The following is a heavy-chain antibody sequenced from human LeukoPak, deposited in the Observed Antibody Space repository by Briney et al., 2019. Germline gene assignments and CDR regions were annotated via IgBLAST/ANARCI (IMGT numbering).Heavy chain of an antibody. CDR1: GFAFSSYD. J-gene: IGHJ4*01. D-gene: IGHD4-23*01. CDR3: AKSLVRWAFDY. V-gene: IGHV3-23*01. CDR2: LTTDGGST. Sequence: GGSLRLSCAASGFAFSSYDMSWVRQAPGKGLEWVSSLTTDGGSTEYADSVKGRFTISRDNSKNTLYLQMNSLRAEDTVLYFCAKSLVRWAFDYWGRGALVSVSS.